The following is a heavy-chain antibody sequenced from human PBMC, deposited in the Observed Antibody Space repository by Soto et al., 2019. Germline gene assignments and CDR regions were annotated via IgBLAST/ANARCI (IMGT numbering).Heavy chain of an antibody. CDR3: ARGGLEPFDY. Sequence: GGSLRLSCAASGFTLGNYWMHWVRQAPGKGLVWVSRINDYGTTINYAESVEGRFIISRDDAKSEVYLQMNNLRAEDSAVFYCARGGLEPFDYWGQGALVTVSS. V-gene: IGHV3-74*01. D-gene: IGHD1-1*01. CDR2: INDYGTTI. CDR1: GFTLGNYW. J-gene: IGHJ4*02.